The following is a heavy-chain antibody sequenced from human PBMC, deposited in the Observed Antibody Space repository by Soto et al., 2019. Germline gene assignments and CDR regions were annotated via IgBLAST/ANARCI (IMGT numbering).Heavy chain of an antibody. CDR2: LYSGGTT. Sequence: SLRLSCAASGFTVSNNYMSWVRQAPGKGLEWVSILYSGGTTYYADSVKGRFTFSRDNSENTEFLQMNNLRVEDTAVYYCVRDRGGSYWLDPWGQGTLVTVSS. V-gene: IGHV3-53*01. CDR3: VRDRGGSYWLDP. J-gene: IGHJ5*02. CDR1: GFTVSNNY. D-gene: IGHD2-15*01.